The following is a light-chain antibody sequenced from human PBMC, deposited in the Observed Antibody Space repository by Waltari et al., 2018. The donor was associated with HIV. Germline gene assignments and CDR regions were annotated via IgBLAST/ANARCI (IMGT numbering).Light chain of an antibody. J-gene: IGLJ2*01. V-gene: IGLV2-11*01. Sequence: QSALTQPRSVSGSPGQSVTISCTGTSSDVGGYNYVSWYQHHPGKAPKLMIDDVSKQPSGVPNRFSCSKSGNTASLTISGLQAEDEADYYCCSYAGSHPVVFGGGTRLTVL. CDR3: CSYAGSHPVV. CDR2: DVS. CDR1: SSDVGGYNY.